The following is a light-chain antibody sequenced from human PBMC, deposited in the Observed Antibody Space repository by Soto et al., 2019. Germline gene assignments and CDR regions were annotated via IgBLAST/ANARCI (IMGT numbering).Light chain of an antibody. Sequence: QSVLTQPASVSGSPGQSITISCTGTSGDVGGYNYVSWYQQHPGKVPKLIIYEVSKRPSGVSNRFSGSKSGNTASLPISGLQGEDESHNYCSSYPGDTTVLFGGGTKVTV. CDR1: SGDVGGYNY. V-gene: IGLV2-14*01. CDR3: SSYPGDTTVL. J-gene: IGLJ2*01. CDR2: EVS.